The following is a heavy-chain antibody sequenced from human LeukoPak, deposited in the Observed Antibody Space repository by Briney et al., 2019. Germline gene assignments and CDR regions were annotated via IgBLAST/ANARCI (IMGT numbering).Heavy chain of an antibody. Sequence: PGRSLRLSCAASGFTFSSYGMHWVRQAPGKGLEWVAVISYDGSNKCYADSVKGRFTISRDNSKNTLYLQMNSLRAEDTAVYYCAKDWDSGSYYFDYWGQGTLVTVSS. D-gene: IGHD1-26*01. CDR2: ISYDGSNK. CDR3: AKDWDSGSYYFDY. J-gene: IGHJ4*02. V-gene: IGHV3-30*18. CDR1: GFTFSSYG.